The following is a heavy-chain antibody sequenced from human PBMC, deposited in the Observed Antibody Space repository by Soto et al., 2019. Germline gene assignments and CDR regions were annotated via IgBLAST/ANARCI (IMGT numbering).Heavy chain of an antibody. CDR3: AIAAYCSGATCYSDYNWFDP. D-gene: IGHD2-15*01. J-gene: IGHJ5*02. CDR2: FDPENDET. CDR1: GYTLSEVS. V-gene: IGHV1-24*01. Sequence: AASRKVGCKGSGYTLSEVSIHWVRQTPGKGLEWMGGFDPENDETSYAQKFQGRVTLTEDTSTDTAYLELSSLRSEDTAIYYCAIAAYCSGATCYSDYNWFDPWGQGTLVTVSS.